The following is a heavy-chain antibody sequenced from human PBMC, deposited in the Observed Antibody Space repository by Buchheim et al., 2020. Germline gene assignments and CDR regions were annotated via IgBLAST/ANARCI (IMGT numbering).Heavy chain of an antibody. D-gene: IGHD6-13*01. CDR2: ISGSGGST. Sequence: EVQLLESGGGLVQPGGSLRLSCAASGFTFSSYAMSWVRQAPGKGLEWVSAISGSGGSTYYADSVKGRFTISRDNSKNTLYMQMNSLRAEDTAVYYCAKHPRDSSWYRYYGMDVWGQGTT. CDR1: GFTFSSYA. V-gene: IGHV3-23*01. CDR3: AKHPRDSSWYRYYGMDV. J-gene: IGHJ6*02.